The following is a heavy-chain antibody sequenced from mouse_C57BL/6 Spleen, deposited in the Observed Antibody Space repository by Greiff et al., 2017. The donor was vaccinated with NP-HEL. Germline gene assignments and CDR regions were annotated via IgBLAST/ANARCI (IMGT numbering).Heavy chain of an antibody. V-gene: IGHV1-64*01. Sequence: QVQLQQPGAELVKPGASVKLSCKASGYTFTSYWMHWVKQRPGQGLEWIGMIHPNSGSTNYNEKFKSKATLTVDKSSSTAYMQLSILTSEDSAVYYCARAFYDYGAWFAYWGKGTLVTVSA. CDR2: IHPNSGST. J-gene: IGHJ3*01. CDR3: ARAFYDYGAWFAY. D-gene: IGHD2-4*01. CDR1: GYTFTSYW.